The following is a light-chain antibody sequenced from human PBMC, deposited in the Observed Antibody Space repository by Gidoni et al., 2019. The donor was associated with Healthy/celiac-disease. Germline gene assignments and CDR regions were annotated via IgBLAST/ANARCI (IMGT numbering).Light chain of an antibody. CDR1: QSISSY. CDR2: AAS. V-gene: IGKV1-39*01. Sequence: DIQMTQSPSSLSASVGDRVTITCRASQSISSYLNWYQQKPGKAPKLLIYAASSLQSGVPSRFSGSRSGTDFTLTINSLQPEDFATYYCQQSYSTTWTFXQXTKVEIK. CDR3: QQSYSTTWT. J-gene: IGKJ1*01.